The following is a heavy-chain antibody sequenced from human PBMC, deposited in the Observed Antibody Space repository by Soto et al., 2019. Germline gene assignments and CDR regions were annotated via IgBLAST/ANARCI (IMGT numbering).Heavy chain of an antibody. V-gene: IGHV1-18*01. CDR1: GYTFTSYG. CDR2: ISAYNVNT. J-gene: IGHJ5*02. CDR3: AIGRGIVGATDGWFDP. D-gene: IGHD1-26*01. Sequence: QVQLVQSGAEVKKPGASVKVSCKASGYTFTSYGISLVRQAPGQGREWMGWISAYNVNTNYAQKIQGRVTMTTDTSTSTAYMELRSLRSDDTAVYYCAIGRGIVGATDGWFDPWGQGTLVTVSS.